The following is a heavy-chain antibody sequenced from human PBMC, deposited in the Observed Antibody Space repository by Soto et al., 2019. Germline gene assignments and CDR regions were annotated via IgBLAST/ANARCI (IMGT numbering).Heavy chain of an antibody. V-gene: IGHV3-48*01. J-gene: IGHJ4*02. CDR1: GFNFSNYN. D-gene: IGHD1-26*01. Sequence: GGSLILSCAASGFNFSNYNMNWVRQAPGKGLEWVSYISGSGDTRYYADSVKGRFTISRDNSNSLFLQMNSLRAEDTAVYYCARAPRRASYYFDSWGQGTLVTVSS. CDR2: ISGSGDTR. CDR3: ARAPRRASYYFDS.